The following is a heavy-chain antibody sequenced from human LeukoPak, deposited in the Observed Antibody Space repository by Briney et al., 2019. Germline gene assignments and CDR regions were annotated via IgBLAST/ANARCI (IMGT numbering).Heavy chain of an antibody. J-gene: IGHJ4*02. CDR3: ARATMVRGVINYYFDY. D-gene: IGHD3-10*01. V-gene: IGHV3-13*04. CDR2: IGTAGDT. CDR1: GFTFSSYD. Sequence: GGSLRLSCAASGFTFSSYDMHWVRQAPGKGLEWVSVIGTAGDTYYPGSVKGRFTISRENAKNSLYLQMNSLRAGDTAVYYCARATMVRGVINYYFDYWGQGTLVTVSS.